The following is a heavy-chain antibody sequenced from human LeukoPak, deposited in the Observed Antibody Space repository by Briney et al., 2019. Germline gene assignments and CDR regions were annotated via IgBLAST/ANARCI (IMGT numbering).Heavy chain of an antibody. D-gene: IGHD4-17*01. V-gene: IGHV4-59*01. CDR3: ARGDYGDYVTN. CDR2: IYYSGST. CDR1: GGSISSYY. Sequence: SETLSLTCTLSGGSISSYYWSWIRQPPGKGLEWIGYIYYSGSTNYNPSLKSRVTISVDTSKNQFSLKLSSVTAADTAVYYCARGDYGDYVTNWGQGTLVTVSS. J-gene: IGHJ4*02.